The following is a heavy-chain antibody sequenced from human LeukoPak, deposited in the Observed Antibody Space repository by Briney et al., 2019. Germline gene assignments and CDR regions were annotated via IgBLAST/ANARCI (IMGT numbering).Heavy chain of an antibody. J-gene: IGHJ4*02. CDR3: ARDRGWELRWFELDY. D-gene: IGHD1-26*01. CDR1: GYTFTSYY. V-gene: IGHV1-46*01. Sequence: ASVKVSCKASGYTFTSYYMHWVRQAPGQGLEWMGIINPSGGSTSYAQKFQGRVTMTRDMSTSTVYMELSSLRPEDTAVYYCARDRGWELRWFELDYWGQGTLVTVSS. CDR2: INPSGGST.